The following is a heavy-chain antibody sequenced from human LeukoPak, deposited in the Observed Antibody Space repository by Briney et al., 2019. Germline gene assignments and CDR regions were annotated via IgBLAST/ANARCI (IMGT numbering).Heavy chain of an antibody. V-gene: IGHV3-48*04. J-gene: IGHJ4*02. Sequence: GGSLRLSCAASEFTFSSYSMNWVRQAPEKGLEGVSYISSSSSTIYYADSVKGRFTISRDNAKNSLYLQMNSLRAEDTAVYYCASSDLKYYDILTGSTTPDYWGQGTLVTVSS. CDR3: ASSDLKYYDILTGSTTPDY. CDR1: EFTFSSYS. CDR2: ISSSSSTI. D-gene: IGHD3-9*01.